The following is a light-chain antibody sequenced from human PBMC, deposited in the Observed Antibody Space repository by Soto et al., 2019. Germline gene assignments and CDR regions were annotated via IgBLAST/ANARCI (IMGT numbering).Light chain of an antibody. CDR1: SSNIGSDT. Sequence: QSVLTQPPSASGTPGQRVTISCSGSSSNIGSDTVNWYQQFPGTAPKLLIYTNDQRPSGVTDRISGSKSGTSASLAISGLQSEDEADYYCASWEDSLNGPVFGGGTKLTVL. V-gene: IGLV1-44*01. CDR2: TND. J-gene: IGLJ2*01. CDR3: ASWEDSLNGPV.